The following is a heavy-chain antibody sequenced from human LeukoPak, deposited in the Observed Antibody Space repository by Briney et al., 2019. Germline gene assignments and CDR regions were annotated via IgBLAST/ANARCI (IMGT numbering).Heavy chain of an antibody. CDR1: GGSFSGYY. CDR2: SDHSGST. CDR3: ARSGVVIS. Sequence: SETLSLTCAVYGGSFSGYYWSWIRQPPGKGLEWIGESDHSGSTNYIPSLKSRVTISVDTPQNQFSLKLNSVTAADTAVYYCARSGVVISWGQGTLVTVSS. V-gene: IGHV4-34*01. J-gene: IGHJ5*02. D-gene: IGHD3-3*01.